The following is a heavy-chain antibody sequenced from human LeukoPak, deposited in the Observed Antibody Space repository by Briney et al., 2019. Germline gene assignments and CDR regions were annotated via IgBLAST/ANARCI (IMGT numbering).Heavy chain of an antibody. D-gene: IGHD6-13*01. J-gene: IGHJ3*02. CDR3: ARDFKQQLDYSSDPAGNAFDI. CDR2: ISSSSSYI. CDR1: GFTFSSYS. V-gene: IGHV3-21*01. Sequence: GGSLRLSCAASGFTFSSYSMNWVRQAPGKGLEWVSSISSSSSYIYYADSVKGRFTISRDNAKNSLYLQMNSLRAEDTAVYYCARDFKQQLDYSSDPAGNAFDIWGQGTMVTVSS.